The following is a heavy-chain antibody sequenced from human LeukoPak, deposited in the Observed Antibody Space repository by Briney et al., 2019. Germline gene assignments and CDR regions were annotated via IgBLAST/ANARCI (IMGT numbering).Heavy chain of an antibody. D-gene: IGHD3-16*01. J-gene: IGHJ6*02. V-gene: IGHV4-34*01. CDR1: GGSFSGYY. CDR2: INHSGST. Sequence: SETLSLTCAVYGGSFSGYYWSWIRQPPGKGLEWIGEINHSGSTNYNPSLKSRVTISVDTSKNQFSLKLSSVTAADTAVYYCAGGAEYYYYYGMDVWGQGTTVTVSS. CDR3: AGGAEYYYYYGMDV.